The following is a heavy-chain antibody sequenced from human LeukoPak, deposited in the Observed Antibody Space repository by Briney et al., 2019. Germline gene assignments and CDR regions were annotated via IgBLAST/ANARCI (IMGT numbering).Heavy chain of an antibody. Sequence: SETLSLTCTVSGGSISSSSYYWGWIRQPPGKGLEWIGSIYHNGSSYYNPSLKTRVTISVDTSKNQFSLKLSSVTAADTAVYYCARAPEEYDYVWGSYCWGQGTLVTVSS. J-gene: IGHJ4*02. CDR2: IYHNGSS. CDR1: GGSISSSSYY. V-gene: IGHV4-39*07. CDR3: ARAPEEYDYVWGSYC. D-gene: IGHD3-16*01.